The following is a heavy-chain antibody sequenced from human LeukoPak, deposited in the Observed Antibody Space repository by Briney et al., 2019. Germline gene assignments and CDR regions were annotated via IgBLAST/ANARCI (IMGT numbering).Heavy chain of an antibody. J-gene: IGHJ4*02. V-gene: IGHV4-38-2*02. CDR3: ANYGVVLATYGSPSPFVY. Sequence: PSETLSLTCTVSGYSISSGYYWGRIRQPPGKGLEGIGSISYSGSAYYNPSLKRRVVISVDHSKKQFSPKVTAVTAADTAVYYCANYGVVLATYGSPSPFVYWGQGTLVTVSS. CDR1: GYSISSGYY. CDR2: ISYSGSA. D-gene: IGHD3-16*01.